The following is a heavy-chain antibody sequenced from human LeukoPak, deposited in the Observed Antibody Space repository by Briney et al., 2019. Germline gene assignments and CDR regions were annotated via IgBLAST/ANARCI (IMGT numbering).Heavy chain of an antibody. J-gene: IGHJ4*02. Sequence: SQTLSLTCSVSGGSFNINGYYWSWIRQHPGRGLEWIGYINYSGGVYYYPSLESRVAISVDTSKSQFSLNLSSVTAADTAVYYCARSYVADGLGRYFYFDYWGQGILVTVSS. CDR3: ARSYVADGLGRYFYFDY. D-gene: IGHD3-16*01. CDR2: INYSGGV. V-gene: IGHV4-31*03. CDR1: GGSFNINGYY.